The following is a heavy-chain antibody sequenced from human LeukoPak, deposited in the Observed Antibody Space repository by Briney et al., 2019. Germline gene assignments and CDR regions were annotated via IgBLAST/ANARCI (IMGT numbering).Heavy chain of an antibody. J-gene: IGHJ5*02. CDR1: GGSISSSSYY. V-gene: IGHV4-39*01. CDR2: IYYSGST. CDR3: ASTYYYDSSGYYNWFDP. Sequence: PSETLSLTCTVSGGSISSSSYYWGWIRQPPGKGLEWIGSIYYSGSTYYNPSLKSRVTISVDTSKNQFSLKLSSATAADTAVYYCASTYYYDSSGYYNWFDPWGQGTLVTVSS. D-gene: IGHD3-22*01.